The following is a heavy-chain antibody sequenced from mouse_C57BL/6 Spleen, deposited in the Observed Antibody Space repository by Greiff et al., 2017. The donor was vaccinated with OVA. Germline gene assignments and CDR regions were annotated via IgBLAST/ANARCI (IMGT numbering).Heavy chain of an antibody. D-gene: IGHD1-1*01. Sequence: VQLQQSGPELVKPGASVKISCKASGYSFTDYNMNWVKQSNGKSLEWIGVINPNYGTTSYNQKFKGKATLTVEQSSSTAYMQLNSLTSEDSAVYYCARGSITTVVARGAMDYWGQGTSVTVSS. CDR2: INPNYGTT. V-gene: IGHV1-39*01. CDR3: ARGSITTVVARGAMDY. CDR1: GYSFTDYN. J-gene: IGHJ4*01.